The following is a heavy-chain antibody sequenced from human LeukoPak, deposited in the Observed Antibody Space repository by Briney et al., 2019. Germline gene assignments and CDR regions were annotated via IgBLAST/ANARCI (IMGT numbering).Heavy chain of an antibody. CDR1: GGSISSYY. Sequence: SETLSLTCTVSGGSISSYYWSWIRQPAGKGLEWIGRIYTSGSTNYNPSLKSRVTMSVDTSKNQFSLKLSSVTAADTAVYYCAREEGRYFDWPRGMDVWGQGTTVTVSS. CDR2: IYTSGST. J-gene: IGHJ6*02. V-gene: IGHV4-4*07. D-gene: IGHD3-9*01. CDR3: AREEGRYFDWPRGMDV.